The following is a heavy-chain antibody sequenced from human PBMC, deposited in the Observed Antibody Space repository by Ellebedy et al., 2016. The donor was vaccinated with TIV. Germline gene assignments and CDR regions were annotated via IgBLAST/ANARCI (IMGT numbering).Heavy chain of an antibody. V-gene: IGHV4-59*01. CDR3: AREAKTYSGSYFDY. CDR1: GGSISSYY. CDR2: IYYSGST. Sequence: MPSETLSLTCTVSGGSISSYYWSWIRQPPGKGLEWIGYIYYSGSTNYNPSLKSRVTISVETSKNQFSLKLSSVTAADTAVYYRAREAKTYSGSYFDYWGQGTLVTVSS. D-gene: IGHD1-26*01. J-gene: IGHJ4*02.